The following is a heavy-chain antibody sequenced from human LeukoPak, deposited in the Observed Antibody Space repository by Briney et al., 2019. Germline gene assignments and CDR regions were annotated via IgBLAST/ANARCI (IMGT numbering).Heavy chain of an antibody. CDR1: GFTFSSYW. Sequence: PGGSLRLSCAASGFTFSSYWMSWVRQAPGKGLEWVANIKQDGSERYYVDSAKGRFTISRDNAKNSLYLQMNSLRAEDTYVYYCARGYCSGGHCYAFDYWGQGTLVTVSS. D-gene: IGHD2-15*01. J-gene: IGHJ4*02. CDR2: IKQDGSER. CDR3: ARGYCSGGHCYAFDY. V-gene: IGHV3-7*01.